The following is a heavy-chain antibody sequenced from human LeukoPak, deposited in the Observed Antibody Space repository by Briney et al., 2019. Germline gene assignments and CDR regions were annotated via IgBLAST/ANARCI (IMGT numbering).Heavy chain of an antibody. CDR2: INQGGSEK. Sequence: PGGSLRLSCAASGFTFSNYWMSWVRQAPGKGLEWVANINQGGSEKNYVVSVKGRFTISRDNAKNSLSLQMNSLRADDTAVYYCARDDSRGWYYFEYLGQGTLVTVSS. J-gene: IGHJ4*02. CDR3: ARDDSRGWYYFEY. V-gene: IGHV3-7*01. D-gene: IGHD6-19*01. CDR1: GFTFSNYW.